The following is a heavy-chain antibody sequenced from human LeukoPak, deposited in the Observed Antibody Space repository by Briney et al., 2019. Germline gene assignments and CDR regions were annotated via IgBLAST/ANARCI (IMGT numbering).Heavy chain of an antibody. CDR3: ARLEKSWKYVGHAFDI. Sequence: GESLKISCKGSGYSFTSYWIGWVRQMPGKGLEWMGIIYPGDSDTRYGPSFQGQVTISADKSISTAYLQWSSLKASDTAMYYCARLEKSWKYVGHAFDIWGQGTMVTVSS. D-gene: IGHD1-7*01. CDR2: IYPGDSDT. J-gene: IGHJ3*02. CDR1: GYSFTSYW. V-gene: IGHV5-51*01.